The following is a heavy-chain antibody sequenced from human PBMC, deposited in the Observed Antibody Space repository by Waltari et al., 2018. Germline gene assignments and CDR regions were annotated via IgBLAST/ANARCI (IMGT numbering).Heavy chain of an antibody. CDR3: ARGAVVSRFYYMDV. CDR2: MFNSGST. Sequence: QVQLQESGPGLVKPSETLSLTCTVSGGSIPAYYCSWIRQSPGKRLEWFGYMFNSGSTSYNPSLRSRITMSVDTSKNQFSLNLSSVTAADTAIYYCARGAVVSRFYYMDVWGEGTTVTVSS. D-gene: IGHD2-15*01. V-gene: IGHV4-59*01. CDR1: GGSIPAYY. J-gene: IGHJ6*03.